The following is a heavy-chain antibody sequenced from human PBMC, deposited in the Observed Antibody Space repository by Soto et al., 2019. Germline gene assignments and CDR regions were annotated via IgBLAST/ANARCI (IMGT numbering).Heavy chain of an antibody. CDR1: GFTFSSYG. Sequence: PGGSLRLSCAASGFTFSSYGMHWVRQAPGKGLEWVAVISYDGSNKYYADSVKGRFTISRDNSKNTLYLQMNSLRAEDTAVYYCAKGPDYGDPEGCWGQGTMVTVSS. D-gene: IGHD4-17*01. CDR3: AKGPDYGDPEGC. V-gene: IGHV3-30*18. J-gene: IGHJ3*01. CDR2: ISYDGSNK.